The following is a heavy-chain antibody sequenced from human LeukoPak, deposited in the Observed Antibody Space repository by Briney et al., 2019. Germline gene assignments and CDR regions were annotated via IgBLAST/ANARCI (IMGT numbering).Heavy chain of an antibody. J-gene: IGHJ4*02. Sequence: ASVKVSCKASGYTFTSYAIHWVRQAPGQGLEWMGWITPSGGTNYPQKFQGRVAITWDTSITSAYMDLSRLTSDDTAVYYCARDRYGDGFAHLDYWGQGALVTVSS. CDR3: ARDRYGDGFAHLDY. CDR1: GYTFTSYA. CDR2: ITPSGGT. D-gene: IGHD5-24*01. V-gene: IGHV1-2*02.